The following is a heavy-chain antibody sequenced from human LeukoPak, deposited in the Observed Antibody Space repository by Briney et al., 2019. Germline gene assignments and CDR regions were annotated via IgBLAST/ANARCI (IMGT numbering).Heavy chain of an antibody. J-gene: IGHJ3*01. CDR1: GGTFSNSP. CDR3: AREQLPEYYYDSSAYYGMTA. V-gene: IGHV1-69*04. CDR2: IIPILDIV. D-gene: IGHD3-22*01. Sequence: SVKVSCKASGGTFSNSPISWVRQAPGQGLEWMGRIIPILDIVNYTQKFQGRVTITADKSTGTAYVELSSLRSEDTAMYYCAREQLPEYYYDSSAYYGMTAWGQGTMVTVSS.